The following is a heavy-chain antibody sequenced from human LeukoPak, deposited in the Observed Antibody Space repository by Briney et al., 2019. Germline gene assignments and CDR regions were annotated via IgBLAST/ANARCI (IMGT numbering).Heavy chain of an antibody. CDR2: ISGSGGST. Sequence: PGGSLRLSCAASGFTFSSYGMSWVRQAQGKGMEWVSAISGSGGSTYYADSVKGRFTISRDNSKNTLYLQMSSLRAEDTAVYYCAKDIRGYSGYDFPYYFDFWGQGTLVTVSS. V-gene: IGHV3-23*01. CDR3: AKDIRGYSGYDFPYYFDF. CDR1: GFTFSSYG. D-gene: IGHD5-12*01. J-gene: IGHJ4*02.